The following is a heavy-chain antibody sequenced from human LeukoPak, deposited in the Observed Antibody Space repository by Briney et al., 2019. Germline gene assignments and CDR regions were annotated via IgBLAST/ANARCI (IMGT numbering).Heavy chain of an antibody. Sequence: SETLSLTCAVSGGSISSSNWWSWVRQPPGKGLEWIGEINHSGSTNYNPSLKSRVTISVDTSKNQFSLKLSSVTAADTAVYYCARVFRVAGGADLYFDYWGQGTLVTVSS. J-gene: IGHJ4*02. D-gene: IGHD2-15*01. CDR1: GGSISSSNW. CDR2: INHSGST. CDR3: ARVFRVAGGADLYFDY. V-gene: IGHV4-4*02.